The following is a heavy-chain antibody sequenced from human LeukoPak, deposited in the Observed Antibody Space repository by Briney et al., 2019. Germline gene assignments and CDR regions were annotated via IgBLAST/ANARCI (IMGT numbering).Heavy chain of an antibody. CDR2: EKQDGSEK. Sequence: GGSLRLSCAACGVTFSSYWMSWMRQAPGKGLEWVANEKQDGSEKYYVDSVKGRFTISRDNAKNSLYLQLNSLRAEDTAVYYCARDSWASTSFYYWGQGTLVTVSS. J-gene: IGHJ4*02. V-gene: IGHV3-7*01. CDR3: ARDSWASTSFYY. CDR1: GVTFSSYW. D-gene: IGHD2-2*01.